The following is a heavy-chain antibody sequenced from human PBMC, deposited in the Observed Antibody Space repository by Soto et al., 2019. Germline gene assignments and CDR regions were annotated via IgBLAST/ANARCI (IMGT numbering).Heavy chain of an antibody. Sequence: QVQLVQTGAEIKKPGSSVKVSCKASGGTFSSYAISWVRQAPGQGLEWMGGIIPIFGTPNYAQKFQGRVTITADESTSTAYMELSSLRSEDTAVYYCARVTKSYYYYYGMDVWGQGTTVTVSS. CDR1: GGTFSSYA. V-gene: IGHV1-69*01. CDR3: ARVTKSYYYYYGMDV. CDR2: IIPIFGTP. J-gene: IGHJ6*02.